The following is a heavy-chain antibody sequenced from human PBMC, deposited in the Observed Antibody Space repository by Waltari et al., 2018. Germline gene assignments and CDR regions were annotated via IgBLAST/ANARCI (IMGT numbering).Heavy chain of an antibody. CDR1: GFLVEATY. V-gene: IGHV3-53*03. D-gene: IGHD2-15*01. CDR2: IYSVITT. Sequence: EVNLVESGGGLVQPGGSLRLSCAASGFLVEATYMTWVRQAPGKGLEWVSVIYSVITTYYADSAKDRFIISRDNAKNTLFLQMNSLRAEDTAVYYCARGQCTGGSCHSGDNFDLWGQGTLVTVSS. CDR3: ARGQCTGGSCHSGDNFDL. J-gene: IGHJ4*02.